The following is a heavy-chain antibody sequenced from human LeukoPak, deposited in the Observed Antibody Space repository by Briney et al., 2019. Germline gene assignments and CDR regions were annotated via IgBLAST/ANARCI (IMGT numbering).Heavy chain of an antibody. Sequence: ASVTVSCTASGYTFTSYAMHWVRQAPGQRLEWMGWINAGNGNTKYSQKFQGRVTITRDTSASTAYMELSSLRSEDTAVYYCASHLAVAGSLVAFDIWGQGTMVTVSS. D-gene: IGHD6-19*01. J-gene: IGHJ3*02. CDR3: ASHLAVAGSLVAFDI. CDR1: GYTFTSYA. CDR2: INAGNGNT. V-gene: IGHV1-3*01.